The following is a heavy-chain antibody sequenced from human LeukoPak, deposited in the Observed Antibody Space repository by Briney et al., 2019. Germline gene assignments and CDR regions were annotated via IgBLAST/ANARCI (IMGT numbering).Heavy chain of an antibody. V-gene: IGHV3-20*04. CDR3: ARAEVAGIQFDY. J-gene: IGHJ4*02. CDR1: GFTFDDYG. CDR2: INWNGGST. D-gene: IGHD6-19*01. Sequence: GGSLRLSCAASGFTFDDYGMSWVRQAPGKGLEWVSGINWNGGSTGYADSVKGRFTISRDNSKNTLYLQMNSLRAEDTAVYYCARAEVAGIQFDYWGQGTLVTVSS.